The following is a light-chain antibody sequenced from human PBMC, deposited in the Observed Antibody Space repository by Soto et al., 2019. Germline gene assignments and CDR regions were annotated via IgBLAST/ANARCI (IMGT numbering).Light chain of an antibody. V-gene: IGKV3-20*01. Sequence: EIVLTQSPGTLSLSPGERATLSCRASQSVRSRYLAWYQQKPGQAPRLLIYGSSSRPPGIPDRVSGSGSGTEFTLTISRLEPEDFAVYYCQQYGTSPQTFGQGNKVELK. CDR2: GSS. CDR1: QSVRSRY. J-gene: IGKJ1*01. CDR3: QQYGTSPQT.